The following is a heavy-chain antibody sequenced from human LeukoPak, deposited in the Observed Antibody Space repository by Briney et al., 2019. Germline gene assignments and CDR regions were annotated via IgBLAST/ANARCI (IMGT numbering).Heavy chain of an antibody. CDR2: INSDGSRT. V-gene: IGHV3-74*01. D-gene: IGHD2-2*01. Sequence: PGGSLRLSCAASGVTFSSDWMHWGRQARGKGRGGVSRINSDGSRTIYADSVKGRVTISRDNDKNTLYLQMNRLRAEDPAVYYCARGLGSTSDLSGYWGQGTLVTVSS. CDR3: ARGLGSTSDLSGY. CDR1: GVTFSSDW. J-gene: IGHJ4*02.